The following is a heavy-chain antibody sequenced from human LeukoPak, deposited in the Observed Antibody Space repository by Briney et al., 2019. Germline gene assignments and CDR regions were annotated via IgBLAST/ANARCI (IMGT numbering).Heavy chain of an antibody. J-gene: IGHJ2*01. CDR3: ARREDFWYFDL. CDR2: IYYTGST. Sequence: SETLSLTCAVYGGSFSGYYWSWIRQPPGRGLEWIGYIYYTGSTNYNPSLKSRVIFSVDTSKNHFSLKLISVTAADTAVYYCARREDFWYFDLWGRGTLVTVSS. CDR1: GGSFSGYY. V-gene: IGHV4-34*11.